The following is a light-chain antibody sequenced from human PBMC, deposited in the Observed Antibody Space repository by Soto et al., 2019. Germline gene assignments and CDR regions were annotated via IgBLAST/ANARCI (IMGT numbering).Light chain of an antibody. CDR3: QQYNNWPTWT. Sequence: EIVMTQSPATLSVSPGERVTLSCRARQSVGSNLAWYQQKPGQAPRLLIYGASTRATGIPARFSGSGSETEFTPTISSLQAEDSAVYFCQQYNNWPTWTFGQGTKVDIK. CDR1: QSVGSN. J-gene: IGKJ1*01. V-gene: IGKV3-15*01. CDR2: GAS.